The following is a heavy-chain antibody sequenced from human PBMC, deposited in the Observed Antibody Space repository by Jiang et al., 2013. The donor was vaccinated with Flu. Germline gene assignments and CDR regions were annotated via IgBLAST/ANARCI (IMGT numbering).Heavy chain of an antibody. J-gene: IGHJ1*01. CDR1: GFTFSSYS. V-gene: IGHV3-64*01. CDR2: ISSNGGST. CDR3: ARAIDVAAAGTIYFQH. D-gene: IGHD6-13*01. Sequence: QLLESGGGLVQPGGSLRLSCAASGFTFSSYSMQWVRQAPGKGLEYIASISSNGGSTYHANSVKGRFTISRDNSKNTLYLQMGGVRAEDMAVYYCARAIDVAAAGTIYFQHWGQGTLVTVSS.